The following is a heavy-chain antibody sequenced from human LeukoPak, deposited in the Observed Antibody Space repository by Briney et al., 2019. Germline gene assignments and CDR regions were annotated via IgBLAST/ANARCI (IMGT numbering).Heavy chain of an antibody. J-gene: IGHJ4*02. D-gene: IGHD3-9*01. CDR2: ISSSSSYI. Sequence: PGGSLRLSCATSGFTFSSYSMNWVRLAPGKGLEWVSSISSSSSYIYYADSVKGRFTISRDNAKNSLYLQMNSLRAEDTAVYYCATNYDILTGFPYYFDYWGQGTLVTVSS. V-gene: IGHV3-21*01. CDR1: GFTFSSYS. CDR3: ATNYDILTGFPYYFDY.